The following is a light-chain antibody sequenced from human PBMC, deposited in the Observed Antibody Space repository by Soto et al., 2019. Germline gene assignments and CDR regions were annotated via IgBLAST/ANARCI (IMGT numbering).Light chain of an antibody. V-gene: IGLV2-14*01. CDR1: SSEFGGYNY. CDR2: DVS. J-gene: IGLJ1*01. CDR3: SSYTSSSTLYV. Sequence: QSALTQPASVSGSPGQSITISCTGNSSEFGGYNYVSWYQQHPGKASKLMIYDVSNRPSGVSNRFSGSKSDNTASLTISGLQAEDEADYYCSSYTSSSTLYVFGTGTKVTVL.